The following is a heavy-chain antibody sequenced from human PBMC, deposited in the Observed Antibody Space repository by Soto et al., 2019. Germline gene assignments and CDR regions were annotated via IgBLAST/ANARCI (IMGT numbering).Heavy chain of an antibody. J-gene: IGHJ6*01. CDR2: ISGSGGST. CDR3: AKGQLLRFLEWSPRNYYYYGMEV. Sequence: VGSLRLSCASSVFTFSSYAMSCVRQSPGKWLEWVSAISGSGGSTYYADSVKGRFTISRDNSKNTLYLQMNSLRAEDTAVYYCAKGQLLRFLEWSPRNYYYYGMEVWGQGTMVIVSS. CDR1: VFTFSSYA. D-gene: IGHD3-3*01. V-gene: IGHV3-23*01.